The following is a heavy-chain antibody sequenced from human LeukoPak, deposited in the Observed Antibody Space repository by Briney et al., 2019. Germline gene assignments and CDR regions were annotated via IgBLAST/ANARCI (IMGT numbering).Heavy chain of an antibody. CDR3: AREVRYFDGGRYLYYYGMEV. V-gene: IGHV1-69*13. D-gene: IGHD3-22*01. Sequence: SVTVSCTASGYTFTSYYMHWVRQAPGQGLEWMGGIIPIFGTANYVQKFQGRVTFTADESTGTAYMEVSSLRSEDTAVYYCAREVRYFDGGRYLYYYGMEVWGQGTTVTVSS. CDR1: GYTFTSYY. J-gene: IGHJ6*02. CDR2: IIPIFGTA.